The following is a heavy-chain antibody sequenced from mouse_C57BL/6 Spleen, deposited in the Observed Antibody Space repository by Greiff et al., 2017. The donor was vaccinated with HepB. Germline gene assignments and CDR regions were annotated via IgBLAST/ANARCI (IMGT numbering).Heavy chain of an antibody. CDR1: GFTFSSYA. Sequence: EVKLVDSGGGLVKPGGSLKLSCAASGFTFSSYAMPWVRQTPEKRLEWVATISDGGSYTYYPDNVKGRFTISRDNAKNNLYLQMSHLKSEDTAMYYCARDPDYYGSSPHWYFDVWGTGTTVTVSS. J-gene: IGHJ1*03. CDR2: ISDGGSYT. D-gene: IGHD1-1*01. V-gene: IGHV5-4*01. CDR3: ARDPDYYGSSPHWYFDV.